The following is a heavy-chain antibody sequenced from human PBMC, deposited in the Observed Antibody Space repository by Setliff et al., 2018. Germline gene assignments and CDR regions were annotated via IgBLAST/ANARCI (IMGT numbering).Heavy chain of an antibody. CDR2: IYTSGNT. CDR3: ARDLYSSSSGGFYYYYYYMDI. D-gene: IGHD6-6*01. Sequence: SETLSLTCTVSGGSISSGSYYWSWIRQPAGKGLEWIGHIYTSGNTNYNPSLKSRVTISVDRSKNQFSLKLSSVIAADTAVYYCARDLYSSSSGGFYYYYYYMDIWGKGTTVTVSS. V-gene: IGHV4-61*09. J-gene: IGHJ6*03. CDR1: GGSISSGSYY.